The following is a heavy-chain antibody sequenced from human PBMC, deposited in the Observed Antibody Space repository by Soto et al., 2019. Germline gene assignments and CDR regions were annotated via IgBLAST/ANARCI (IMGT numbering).Heavy chain of an antibody. V-gene: IGHV1-3*01. CDR3: ARVATVTTRWFDY. Sequence: QVQLVQSGAEVKKPGASVKVSCKASGYTFTSYAMQWVRQAPGQRLEWMGWINAGNGNTKYSQKFQGRVTITRDTSASTAYMELSSLRSEDTAVYYCARVATVTTRWFDYWGQGTLVTVSS. CDR2: INAGNGNT. D-gene: IGHD4-17*01. CDR1: GYTFTSYA. J-gene: IGHJ4*02.